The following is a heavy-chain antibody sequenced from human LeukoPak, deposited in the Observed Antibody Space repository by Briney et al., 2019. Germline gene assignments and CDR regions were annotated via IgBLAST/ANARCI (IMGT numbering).Heavy chain of an antibody. D-gene: IGHD1-7*01. V-gene: IGHV4-59*01. CDR2: IYNSGST. CDR1: GVSISIYY. Sequence: SETLSLTCTVAGVSISIYYWSWIRQPPGKGLEWIGYIYNSGSTSYNPSLKSRATISADTSKNQFSLKLSSVTAADTAVYYCVRDRELNYWGQGTLVTVSS. CDR3: VRDRELNY. J-gene: IGHJ4*02.